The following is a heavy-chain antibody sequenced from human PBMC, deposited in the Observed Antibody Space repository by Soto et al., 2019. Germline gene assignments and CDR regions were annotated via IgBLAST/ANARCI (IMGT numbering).Heavy chain of an antibody. Sequence: SETLSLTCAVYGGSFSGYYWSWIRQPPGKGLEWIGEINHSGSTNYNPSLKSRVTISVDTSKNQFSLKLSSVTAADTAVYYCARGKRKWELLLKENWFDPWGQGTLVTVSS. J-gene: IGHJ5*02. CDR2: INHSGST. V-gene: IGHV4-34*01. CDR1: GGSFSGYY. D-gene: IGHD1-26*01. CDR3: ARGKRKWELLLKENWFDP.